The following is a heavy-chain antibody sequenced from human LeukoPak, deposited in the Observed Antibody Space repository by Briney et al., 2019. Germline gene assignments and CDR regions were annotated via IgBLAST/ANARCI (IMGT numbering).Heavy chain of an antibody. Sequence: SVKVSCKASGGIFSSYAISWVRQAPGQGLEWMGRIIPIFGTANYAQKFQGRVTITTDESTSTAYMEPSSLRSEDTAVYYCARSEYSSGWVLGEVDAFDIWGQGTMVTVSS. D-gene: IGHD6-19*01. CDR3: ARSEYSSGWVLGEVDAFDI. V-gene: IGHV1-69*05. J-gene: IGHJ3*02. CDR2: IIPIFGTA. CDR1: GGIFSSYA.